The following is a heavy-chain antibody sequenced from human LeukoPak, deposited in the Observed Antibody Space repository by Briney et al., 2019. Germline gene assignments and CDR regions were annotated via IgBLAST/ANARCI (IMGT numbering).Heavy chain of an antibody. V-gene: IGHV4-39*01. D-gene: IGHD3/OR15-3a*01. J-gene: IGHJ4*02. Sequence: SETLSLTCTVSGGSIISTSYYWGWIRQPPGERPEWIGNIYYSGTSYYNPSLKSRGTISVDSSKNRVSLKLTSVTAADTAVYYCARILILSTGWTPFDYWGQGAVVTVSS. CDR1: GGSIISTSYY. CDR2: IYYSGTS. CDR3: ARILILSTGWTPFDY.